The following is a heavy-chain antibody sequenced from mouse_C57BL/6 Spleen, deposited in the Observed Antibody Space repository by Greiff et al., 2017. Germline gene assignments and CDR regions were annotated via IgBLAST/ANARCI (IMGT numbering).Heavy chain of an antibody. V-gene: IGHV5-17*01. Sequence: DVHLVESGGGLVKPGGSLKLSCAASGFTFSDYGMHWVRQAPEKGLEWVAYISSGSSTIYYADTVKGRFTISRDNAKNTLFLQMTSLRSEDTAMYYCATNWDEAWFAYWGQGTLVTVSA. CDR2: ISSGSSTI. D-gene: IGHD4-1*01. CDR1: GFTFSDYG. CDR3: ATNWDEAWFAY. J-gene: IGHJ3*01.